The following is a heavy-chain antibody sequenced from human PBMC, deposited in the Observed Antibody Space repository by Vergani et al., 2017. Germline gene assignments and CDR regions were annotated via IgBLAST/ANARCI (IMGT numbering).Heavy chain of an antibody. CDR2: ISYDGSNK. J-gene: IGHJ6*03. D-gene: IGHD5/OR15-5a*01. CDR3: ARRVRATGPLDYYYYMDV. V-gene: IGHV3-30-3*01. Sequence: QVQLVESGGGVVQPGRSLRLSCAASGFTFSSYAMHWVRQAPGKGLEWVAVISYDGSNKYYADSVKGRFTISRDNSKNTLYLQMNSLRAEDTAVYYCARRVRATGPLDYYYYMDVWGKGTTVTVSS. CDR1: GFTFSSYA.